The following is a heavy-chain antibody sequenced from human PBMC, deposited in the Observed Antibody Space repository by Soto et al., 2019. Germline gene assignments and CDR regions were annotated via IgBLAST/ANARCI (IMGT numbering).Heavy chain of an antibody. CDR3: ARGPAAGTSISSGPFDY. CDR2: INHSGST. J-gene: IGHJ4*02. Sequence: PSETLSLTCAVYGGSFSGYYWSWIRQPPGKGLEWIGEINHSGSTNYNPSLKSRVTISVDTSKNQFSLKLSSVTAADTAVYYCARGPAAGTSISSGPFDYWGQGTLVTVSS. CDR1: GGSFSGYY. V-gene: IGHV4-34*01. D-gene: IGHD6-13*01.